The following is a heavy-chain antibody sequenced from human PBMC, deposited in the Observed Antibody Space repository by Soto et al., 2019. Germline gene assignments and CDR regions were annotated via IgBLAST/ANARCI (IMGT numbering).Heavy chain of an antibody. D-gene: IGHD1-26*01. J-gene: IGHJ3*02. V-gene: IGHV4-4*02. CDR2: IYHSGST. CDR3: ARDLRKWYSGSYYTAFDI. CDR1: GGSISSSNW. Sequence: SETLSLTCAVSGGSISSSNWWSWVRQPPGKGLEWIGEIYHSGSTNYNPSLKSRVTISVDKSKNQFSLKLSSVTAADTAVYYCARDLRKWYSGSYYTAFDIWGQGTMVTVSS.